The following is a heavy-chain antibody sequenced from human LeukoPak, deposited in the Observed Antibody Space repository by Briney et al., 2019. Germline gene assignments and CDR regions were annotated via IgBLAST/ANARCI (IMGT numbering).Heavy chain of an antibody. CDR3: ARGYDFWSGYYPPNWFDP. Sequence: ASVKVSCKASGYTFTSYGISWVRQAPGQGLEWMGWISAYNGNTNYAQKLQGRVTMTTDTSTSTAYMELRSLRSDDTAVYYCARGYDFWSGYYPPNWFDPWGQGTLVTVSS. CDR2: ISAYNGNT. CDR1: GYTFTSYG. V-gene: IGHV1-18*01. D-gene: IGHD3-3*01. J-gene: IGHJ5*02.